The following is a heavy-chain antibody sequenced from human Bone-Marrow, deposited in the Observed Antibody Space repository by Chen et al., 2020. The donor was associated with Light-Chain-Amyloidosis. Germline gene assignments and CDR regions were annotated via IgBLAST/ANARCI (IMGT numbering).Heavy chain of an antibody. Sequence: QVQLQQWGAGLLKPSETLSLTCAVYGGSFSGYYWSWIRQPPGKGLEWIGEINHSGNTNYNPSLKSRVTISVDTSKNQFSLKLSSVTAADTAVYYCARGGSTTGTYYYYMDVWGKGTTVTVSS. CDR3: ARGGSTTGTYYYYMDV. V-gene: IGHV4-34*01. D-gene: IGHD1-1*01. CDR2: INHSGNT. CDR1: GGSFSGYY. J-gene: IGHJ6*03.